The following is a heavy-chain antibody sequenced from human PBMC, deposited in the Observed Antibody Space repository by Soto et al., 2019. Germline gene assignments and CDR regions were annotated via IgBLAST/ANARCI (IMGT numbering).Heavy chain of an antibody. D-gene: IGHD4-17*01. CDR2: ISAYNGNT. CDR1: GYTFTRYG. V-gene: IGHV1-18*01. Sequence: ASVKVSCTASGYTFTRYGVNWVRQAPGQGLEWMGWISAYNGNTNYAQKFQGRVTMTTDTSTSTAYMELRSLRSDDTAVYYCARGTGDYFNWLDPWGQGTLVTVSS. CDR3: ARGTGDYFNWLDP. J-gene: IGHJ5*02.